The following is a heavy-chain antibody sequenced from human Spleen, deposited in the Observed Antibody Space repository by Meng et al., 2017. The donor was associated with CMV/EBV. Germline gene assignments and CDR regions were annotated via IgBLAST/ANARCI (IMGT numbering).Heavy chain of an antibody. CDR1: FDYYG. CDR3: ARDLIPRGVRGVIPYFDY. Sequence: FDYYGMRWVRHAPGKGLEWVSGIYWNGGSTGYADSVKGRVTISGDNAKNSLYLQMNSLRAEDTALYYCARDLIPRGVRGVIPYFDYWGQGTLVTVSS. CDR2: IYWNGGST. V-gene: IGHV3-20*03. D-gene: IGHD3-10*01. J-gene: IGHJ4*02.